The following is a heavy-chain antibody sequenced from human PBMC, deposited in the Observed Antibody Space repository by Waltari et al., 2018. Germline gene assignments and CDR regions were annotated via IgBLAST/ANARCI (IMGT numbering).Heavy chain of an antibody. V-gene: IGHV5-51*01. CDR1: GYSFTSYW. CDR3: ARHMGYCTGGVCSGPFDY. Sequence: EVQLVQSGAEVKKPGESLKISCKGSGYSFTSYWIGWVRQMPGKGLEWMGIIYPGDSDTIYSPSFQGQVTISADKSISTAYLQWSSLKASDSAMYYCARHMGYCTGGVCSGPFDYWGQGTLVTVSS. J-gene: IGHJ4*02. D-gene: IGHD2-8*02. CDR2: IYPGDSDT.